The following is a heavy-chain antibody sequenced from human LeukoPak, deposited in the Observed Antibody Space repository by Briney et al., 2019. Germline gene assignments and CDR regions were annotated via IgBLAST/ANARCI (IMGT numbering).Heavy chain of an antibody. CDR3: ARGREYYYGSGSYYPSYGMDV. V-gene: IGHV1-8*01. CDR2: MNPNSGNT. Sequence: ASVKVSCKASGYTFTSYDINWVRQATGQGLEWMGWMNPNSGNTGYAQKFQGRVTMTRNTSISTAYMELSSLRSEDTAVYYCARGREYYYGSGSYYPSYGMDVWGQGTTVTVSS. D-gene: IGHD3-10*01. CDR1: GYTFTSYD. J-gene: IGHJ6*02.